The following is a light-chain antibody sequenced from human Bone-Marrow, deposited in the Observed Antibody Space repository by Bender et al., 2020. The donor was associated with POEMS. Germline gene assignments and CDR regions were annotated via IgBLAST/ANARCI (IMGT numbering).Light chain of an antibody. V-gene: IGLV3-1*01. J-gene: IGLJ2*01. CDR1: ALGDKY. Sequence: SYEVTQPPSVSVSPGQTASITSSGDALGDKYVAWYQQKPGQSPVLVIYPDTKRPSGIPERFSGSNSGNTATLTISGTQAMDESDSYCQAWDTYAVIFGGGTKLTVL. CDR3: QAWDTYAVI. CDR2: PDT.